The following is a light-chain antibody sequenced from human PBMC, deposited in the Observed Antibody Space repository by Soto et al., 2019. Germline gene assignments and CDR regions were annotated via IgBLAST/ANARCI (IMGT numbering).Light chain of an antibody. CDR1: SSEVGGDNY. Sequence: QPMLTQPRSVSGSPGQSVAISCPGTSSEVGGDNYVSSYQQHPGKAPKLMIYDVTKRPSGVPDRFSASKSGNTASLTISGLQADDEADYYCSSYAGINKSVFGTGTKVTV. CDR3: SSYAGINKSV. CDR2: DVT. V-gene: IGLV2-11*01. J-gene: IGLJ1*01.